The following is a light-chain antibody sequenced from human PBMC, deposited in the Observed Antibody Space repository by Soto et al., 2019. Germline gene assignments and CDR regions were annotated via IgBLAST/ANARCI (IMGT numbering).Light chain of an antibody. CDR2: VAS. J-gene: IGKJ4*01. CDR3: QQYNVWPLT. V-gene: IGKV3-15*01. Sequence: IVMTQSPATQSVSPGERATRSCRAIQSVSSNLAWYQQKPGQTPKLLTYVASTWATGIPARFSGSGSGTEFTLTISSLQSEDVAVYYCQQYNVWPLTFGGGTKVEFK. CDR1: QSVSSN.